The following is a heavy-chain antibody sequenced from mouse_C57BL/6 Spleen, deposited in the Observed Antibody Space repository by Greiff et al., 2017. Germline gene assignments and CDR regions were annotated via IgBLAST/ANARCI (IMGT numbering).Heavy chain of an antibody. CDR2: INPNNGGT. V-gene: IGHV1-18*01. CDR3: ARWGYYDYSAWFAY. J-gene: IGHJ3*01. D-gene: IGHD2-4*01. CDR1: GYTFTDYN. Sequence: EVKLMESGPELVKPGASVKIPCKASGYTFTDYNMDWVKQSHGKSLEWIGDINPNNGGTIYNQKFKGKATLTVDKSSSTAYMELRSLTSEDTAVYYCARWGYYDYSAWFAYWGQGTLVTVSA.